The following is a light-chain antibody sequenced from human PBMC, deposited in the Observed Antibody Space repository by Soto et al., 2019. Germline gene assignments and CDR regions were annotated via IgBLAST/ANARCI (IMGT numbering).Light chain of an antibody. J-gene: IGKJ3*01. Sequence: DIVMTQSPLSLPVTPGEPASISCRSSQGLLHSKGYNYLDWYLQKPGQSPQLLIYLGSNRASGVPDRFSGSGSGTDFTLKISRVEAEDVGVYYCMQALQTPPFTFGPGTKVDIK. CDR2: LGS. CDR1: QGLLHSKGYNY. V-gene: IGKV2-28*01. CDR3: MQALQTPPFT.